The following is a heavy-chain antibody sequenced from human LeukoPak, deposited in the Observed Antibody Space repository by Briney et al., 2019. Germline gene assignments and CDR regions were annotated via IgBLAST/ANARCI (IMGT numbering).Heavy chain of an antibody. J-gene: IGHJ4*02. CDR3: ARGDYGSGTYYFDY. CDR2: IYYTGST. V-gene: IGHV4-59*01. Sequence: PSETLSLTCTVSGGSISSYYWSWIRQPPGKGLEWIGYIYYTGSTNYNPSLQSRVTIPVDTSKNQFSLKLSSVTAADTAVYYCARGDYGSGTYYFDYWGQGTLVTVSS. D-gene: IGHD3-10*01. CDR1: GGSISSYY.